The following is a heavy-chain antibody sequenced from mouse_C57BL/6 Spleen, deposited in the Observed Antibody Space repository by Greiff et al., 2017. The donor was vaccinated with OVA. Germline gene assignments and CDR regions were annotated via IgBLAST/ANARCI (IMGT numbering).Heavy chain of an antibody. Sequence: VQLQQSGASVKISCKASGYAFSSYWMNWVKQRPGKGLEWIGQIYPGDGDTNYNGKFKGKATLTADKSSSTAYMQLSSLTSEDSAVYFCANYYGSSYAYAMDYWGQGTSVTVSS. CDR3: ANYYGSSYAYAMDY. J-gene: IGHJ4*01. V-gene: IGHV1-80*01. CDR1: GYAFSSYW. D-gene: IGHD1-1*01. CDR2: IYPGDGDT.